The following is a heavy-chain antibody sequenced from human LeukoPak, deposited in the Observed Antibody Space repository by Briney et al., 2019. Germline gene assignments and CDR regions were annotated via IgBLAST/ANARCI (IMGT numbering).Heavy chain of an antibody. D-gene: IGHD1-14*01. CDR3: ARDLGTGVDYFDY. CDR2: IKQDGSEK. Sequence: GGSLRLSCAASGFTFSSYGMHWVRQAPGKGLEWVANIKQDGSEKYYVDSVKGRFTMSRDNAKNSLYLQMNSLRAEDTAVYCCARDLGTGVDYFDYWGQGTLVTVSS. J-gene: IGHJ4*02. CDR1: GFTFSSYG. V-gene: IGHV3-7*01.